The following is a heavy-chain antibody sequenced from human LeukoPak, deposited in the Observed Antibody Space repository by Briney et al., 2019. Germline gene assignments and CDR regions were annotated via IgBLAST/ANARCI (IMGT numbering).Heavy chain of an antibody. D-gene: IGHD2-15*01. V-gene: IGHV1-2*02. J-gene: IGHJ4*02. CDR3: ARAGYCSDGKCYTFDY. Sequence: ASVRVSCKASGYTFTAYSMHWVRQAPGQGLEWMGWINPSSGGTDCAQRFQGRVTMTRDTSITMLYMEMSSLTPDDTAVYYCARAGYCSDGKCYTFDYWGQATMATVSS. CDR2: INPSSGGT. CDR1: GYTFTAYS.